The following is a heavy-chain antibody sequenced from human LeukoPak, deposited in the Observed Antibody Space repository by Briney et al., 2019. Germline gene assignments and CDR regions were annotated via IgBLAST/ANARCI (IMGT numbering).Heavy chain of an antibody. J-gene: IGHJ1*01. CDR1: GFTVSSNY. CDR2: IYSGGST. CDR3: AREGVPRRATRPEYFQH. D-gene: IGHD1-26*01. Sequence: PGGSLRLSCAASGFTVSSNYMSWVRQAPGKGLEWVPVIYSGGSTYYADSVKGRFTISGDNSKNTLYLQMNSLRAEDTAVYYCAREGVPRRATRPEYFQHWGQGTLVTVSS. V-gene: IGHV3-53*01.